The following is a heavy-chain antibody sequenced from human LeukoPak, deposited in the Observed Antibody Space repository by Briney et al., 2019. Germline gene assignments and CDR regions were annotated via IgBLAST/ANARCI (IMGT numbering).Heavy chain of an antibody. Sequence: GGSLRLSCAASGFTFSDYYMSWIRQAPGKGLEWVSYISSSGSTIYYADSVKGRFTISRDNAKNSLYLQMNSLRAEDTAVYYCAKVSYSSSWYYFDYWGQGTLVTVSS. D-gene: IGHD6-13*01. CDR2: ISSSGSTI. V-gene: IGHV3-11*04. CDR1: GFTFSDYY. CDR3: AKVSYSSSWYYFDY. J-gene: IGHJ4*02.